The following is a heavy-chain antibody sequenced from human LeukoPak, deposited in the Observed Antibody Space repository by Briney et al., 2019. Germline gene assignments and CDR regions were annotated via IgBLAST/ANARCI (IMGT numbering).Heavy chain of an antibody. V-gene: IGHV3-21*01. CDR1: GFTFSSYS. CDR3: IVYYDSSGYYSGR. J-gene: IGHJ4*02. Sequence: GGSLRLSCAASGFTFSSYSMNWVRQAPGKGLEWVSSISSSSSYIYYADSVKGRFTISRDNAKNSLYLQMNSLRAEDTAVYYCIVYYDSSGYYSGRWGQGILVTVSS. D-gene: IGHD3-22*01. CDR2: ISSSSSYI.